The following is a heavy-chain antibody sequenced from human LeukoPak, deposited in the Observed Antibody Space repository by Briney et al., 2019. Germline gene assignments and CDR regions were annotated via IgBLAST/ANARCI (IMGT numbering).Heavy chain of an antibody. V-gene: IGHV4-61*05. CDR1: GGSISSSSYS. CDR3: ARRGPGNWYFDL. J-gene: IGHJ2*01. Sequence: SETLSLTCTVSGGSISSSSYSWNWIRQPPGKGLEWIGYLYYSGSTDYNPSLKSRVTISVDTSKNQFSLNLSSVTAADTAVYYCARRGPGNWYFDLWGRGTLVTVSS. D-gene: IGHD3-10*01. CDR2: LYYSGST.